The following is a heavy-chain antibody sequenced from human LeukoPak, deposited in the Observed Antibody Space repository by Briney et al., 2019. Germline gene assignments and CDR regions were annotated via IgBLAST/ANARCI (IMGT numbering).Heavy chain of an antibody. J-gene: IGHJ4*02. V-gene: IGHV3-20*04. CDR2: INWNGGST. CDR1: GFTFDDYG. D-gene: IGHD3-22*01. CDR3: ARGPEITYYDSSGLYFDY. Sequence: GGSLRLSCAASGFTFDDYGMSWVRQAPGKGLEGVSGINWNGGSTGYADSVKGRFTISRDNAKNSLYLQMNSLRAEDTAVYYCARGPEITYYDSSGLYFDYWGQGTLVTVSS.